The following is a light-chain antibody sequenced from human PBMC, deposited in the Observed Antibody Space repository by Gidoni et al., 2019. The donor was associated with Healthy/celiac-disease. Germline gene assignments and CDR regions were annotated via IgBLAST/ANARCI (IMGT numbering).Light chain of an antibody. CDR2: EVS. CDR1: SSDVGGYNY. CDR3: SSYAGSNNFVV. Sequence: QSALTQPPSASGSPGQSVTISCTGTSSDVGGYNYVSWYQQNPVKAPTLMIYEVSKRPSGVPDRFSGSKSGNTSSLTVSGLQAEDEADYYCSSYAGSNNFVVFGGGTKLTVL. V-gene: IGLV2-8*01. J-gene: IGLJ2*01.